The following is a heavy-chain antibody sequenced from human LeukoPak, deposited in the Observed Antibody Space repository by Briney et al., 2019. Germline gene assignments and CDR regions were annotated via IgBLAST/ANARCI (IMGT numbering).Heavy chain of an antibody. CDR1: GDSISSYC. CDR3: ARDYGSGSYYNHYNWFDP. Sequence: SETLSLTCTVSGDSISSYCWSWIRQPPGKGLEWIGYIYYSGSTNYNPSLKSRVTISVDTSTNQFSLKLSSETAADTAVYYCARDYGSGSYYNHYNWFDPWGQGTLVTVSS. V-gene: IGHV4-59*01. J-gene: IGHJ5*02. CDR2: IYYSGST. D-gene: IGHD3-10*01.